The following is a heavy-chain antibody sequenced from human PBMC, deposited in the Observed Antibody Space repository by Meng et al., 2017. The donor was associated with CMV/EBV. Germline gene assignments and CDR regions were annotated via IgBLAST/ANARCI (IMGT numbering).Heavy chain of an antibody. V-gene: IGHV1-2*02. Sequence: ASVKVSCKASRYTFTGYYMHWVRQAPGQGLEWMGWINPNSGGTNYAQKFQGRVTMTRDTSISTAYMELSRLRSDDTAVYYCARDLHDCSSTSCYRYYYYYYGMDVWGQGTTVTVSS. CDR3: ARDLHDCSSTSCYRYYYYYYGMDV. D-gene: IGHD2-2*01. CDR2: INPNSGGT. J-gene: IGHJ6*02. CDR1: RYTFTGYY.